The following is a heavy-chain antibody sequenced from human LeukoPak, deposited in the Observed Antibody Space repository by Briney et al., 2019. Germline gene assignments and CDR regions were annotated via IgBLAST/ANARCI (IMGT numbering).Heavy chain of an antibody. CDR2: IIRSSSNI. J-gene: IGHJ4*02. CDR1: GFIFSSHS. CDR3: ARLPYIAGADYFDY. Sequence: GGSLRLSCAASGFIFSSHSMNWVRQAPGKGLEWVSYIIRSSSNINYADSVEGRFTTSRNNAKTPLYIQMNSLRAEDTAVYYCARLPYIAGADYFDYWGQGTLVTVSS. D-gene: IGHD6-13*01. V-gene: IGHV3-48*04.